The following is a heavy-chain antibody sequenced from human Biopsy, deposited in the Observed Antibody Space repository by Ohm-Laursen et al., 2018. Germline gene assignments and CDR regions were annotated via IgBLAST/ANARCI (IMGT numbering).Heavy chain of an antibody. CDR3: ARFAQIYGDSPFDP. J-gene: IGHJ5*02. CDR1: GAIFSNYA. CDR2: IIPLFGAP. V-gene: IGHV1-69*13. Sequence: SVKVSCKASGAIFSNYAITWVRQAPGQGLEWMGGIIPLFGAPNYAQKFQGRLTITADESKSTTYMELSSLRSEDTAVYYCARFAQIYGDSPFDPWGQGTLVTVSS. D-gene: IGHD4-17*01.